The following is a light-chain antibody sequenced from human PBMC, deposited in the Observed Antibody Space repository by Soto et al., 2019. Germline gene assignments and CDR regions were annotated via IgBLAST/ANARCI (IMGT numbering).Light chain of an antibody. Sequence: AIQMTQSPSSLSASVGDRVTITCRASQGIRDDLGWYQQKPGKAPKLLIYAASILQSGVPSRFSGSGSGTDFTLTISGLQPEDFATYYCLQDYNYLTFSGGTKVEIK. J-gene: IGKJ4*01. CDR2: AAS. V-gene: IGKV1-6*02. CDR1: QGIRDD. CDR3: LQDYNYLT.